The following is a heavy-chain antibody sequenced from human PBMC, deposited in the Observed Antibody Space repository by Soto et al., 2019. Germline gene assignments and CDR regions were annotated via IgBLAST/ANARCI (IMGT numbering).Heavy chain of an antibody. Sequence: QVQLVQSGAAVKKPGASVKVSCRASGYTFTRYALHWVRQAPGQRLEWMGWINAGNGITTYSQKFQGRVTITRDKSASTAYMELSSLTSEDTAVYYCARGGQLLSVAFDIWGQGTMVTVSS. D-gene: IGHD2-2*01. J-gene: IGHJ3*02. CDR3: ARGGQLLSVAFDI. CDR2: INAGNGIT. V-gene: IGHV1-3*01. CDR1: GYTFTRYA.